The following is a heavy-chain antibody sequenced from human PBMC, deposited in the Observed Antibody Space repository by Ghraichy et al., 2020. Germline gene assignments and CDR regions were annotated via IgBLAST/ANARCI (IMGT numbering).Heavy chain of an antibody. J-gene: IGHJ3*02. CDR1: GGSISSGDYY. Sequence: SETLSLTCTVSGGSISSGDYYWSWIRQPPGKGLEWIGYIYYSGSTYYNPSLKSRVTISVDTSKNQFSLKLSSVTAADTAVYYCARDLKLDSSGYYYGAFDIWGQGTMVTVSS. CDR3: ARDLKLDSSGYYYGAFDI. V-gene: IGHV4-30-4*01. CDR2: IYYSGST. D-gene: IGHD3-22*01.